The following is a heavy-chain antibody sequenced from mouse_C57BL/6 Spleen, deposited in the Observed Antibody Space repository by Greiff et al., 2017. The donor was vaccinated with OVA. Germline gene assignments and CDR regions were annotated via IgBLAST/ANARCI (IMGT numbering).Heavy chain of an antibody. D-gene: IGHD1-1*01. Sequence: VQLQQPGAELVKPGASVKMSCKASGYTFTSYWITWVKQRPGQGLEWIGDIYPGSGSTNYNEKFKSKATLTVDTSSSTAYMRLSSLTSEDSAVYYCARHITAVGDYAMDYWGQGTSVTVSS. CDR2: IYPGSGST. CDR3: ARHITAVGDYAMDY. CDR1: GYTFTSYW. V-gene: IGHV1-55*01. J-gene: IGHJ4*01.